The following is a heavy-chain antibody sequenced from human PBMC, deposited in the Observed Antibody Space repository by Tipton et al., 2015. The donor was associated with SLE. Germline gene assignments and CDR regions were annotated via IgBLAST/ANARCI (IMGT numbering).Heavy chain of an antibody. D-gene: IGHD4-11*01. V-gene: IGHV4-38-2*02. Sequence: LRLSCAVYGGSFSGYYWGWIRQPPGKGLEWIGSIYHSGSTYYNPSLKSRVTISVDTSKNQFSLKLSSVTAADTAVYYCARDGPTTVTTYYMDVWGKGTTVTVSS. CDR2: IYHSGST. CDR1: GGSFSGYY. CDR3: ARDGPTTVTTYYMDV. J-gene: IGHJ6*03.